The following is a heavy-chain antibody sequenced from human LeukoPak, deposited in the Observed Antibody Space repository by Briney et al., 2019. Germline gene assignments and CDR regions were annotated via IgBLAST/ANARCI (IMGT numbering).Heavy chain of an antibody. D-gene: IGHD1-26*01. V-gene: IGHV3-21*01. CDR2: ISTHSNYI. Sequence: GGSLRLSCAASGFTFSTYTMNWVRQSPGKGLEWVSYISTHSNYIYYAESVKGRFAISRDNAKNSLSLQMNSLRAEDTAVYYCARSTEWGPHIDYWGQGMLVTVSS. CDR1: GFTFSTYT. CDR3: ARSTEWGPHIDY. J-gene: IGHJ4*02.